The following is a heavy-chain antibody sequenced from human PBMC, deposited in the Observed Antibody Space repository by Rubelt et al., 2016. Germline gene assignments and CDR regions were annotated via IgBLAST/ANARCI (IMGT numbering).Heavy chain of an antibody. CDR3: ASEGFIAVAAMDY. V-gene: IGHV3-48*04. J-gene: IGHJ4*02. CDR2: ISSSSSTI. D-gene: IGHD6-19*01. Sequence: PGKGLEWVSYISSSSSTIYYADSVKGRFTISRDNAKNSLYLQMNSLRAEDTAVYYCASEGFIAVAAMDYWGQGTLVTVSS.